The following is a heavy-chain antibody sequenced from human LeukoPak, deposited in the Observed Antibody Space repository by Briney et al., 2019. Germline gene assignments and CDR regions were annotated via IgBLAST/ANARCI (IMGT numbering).Heavy chain of an antibody. CDR3: AKGRCSLNNCYAGWFDP. Sequence: GGSLRLSCAASGFTFSSYSMNWVRQAPGKGLEWVSSISSSSSYIYYADSVKGRFTISRDNAKNSLYLQMNSLRVEDTALYYCAKGRCSLNNCYAGWFDPWGQGTLVTVSS. CDR2: ISSSSSYI. V-gene: IGHV3-21*04. CDR1: GFTFSSYS. J-gene: IGHJ5*02. D-gene: IGHD2-2*01.